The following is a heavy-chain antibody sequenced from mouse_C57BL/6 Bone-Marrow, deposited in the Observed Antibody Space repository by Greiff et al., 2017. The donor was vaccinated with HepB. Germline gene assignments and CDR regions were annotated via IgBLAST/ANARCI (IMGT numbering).Heavy chain of an antibody. J-gene: IGHJ2*01. CDR1: GYTFTNYW. Sequence: VKVVESGAELVRPGTSVKMSCKASGYTFTNYWIGWAKQRPGHGLEWIGDIYPGGGYTNYNEKFKGKATLTADKSSSTAYMQFSSLTSEDSAIYYCARREVTTVVAYYFDYWGQGTTLTVSS. V-gene: IGHV1-63*01. D-gene: IGHD1-1*01. CDR2: IYPGGGYT. CDR3: ARREVTTVVAYYFDY.